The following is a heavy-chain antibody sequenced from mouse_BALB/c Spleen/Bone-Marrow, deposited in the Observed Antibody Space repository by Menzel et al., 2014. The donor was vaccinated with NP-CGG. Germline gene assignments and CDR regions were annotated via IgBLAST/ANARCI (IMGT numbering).Heavy chain of an antibody. CDR3: AKIGTTTGAMDY. CDR1: GFSLTSYG. Sequence: VQLQQSGPGLVQPSQSLSITCTVSGFSLTSYGVHWVRQSPGKGPEWLGVIWRGGSTDYNAAFMSRLSITKDNSKSLVFFKMNSLQADDTAIYYCAKIGTTTGAMDYWGQGTSVTVSS. CDR2: IWRGGST. D-gene: IGHD2-14*01. J-gene: IGHJ4*01. V-gene: IGHV2-5*01.